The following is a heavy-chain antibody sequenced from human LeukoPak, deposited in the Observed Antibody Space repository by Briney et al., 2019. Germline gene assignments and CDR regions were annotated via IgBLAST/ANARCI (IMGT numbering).Heavy chain of an antibody. CDR2: IYPGDSDT. Sequence: GESLKISCKGSGYSFTSYWIGWVRQMPGKGLEWMGIIYPGDSDTRYSPSFQGQVTISADKSISTAYLQWSSLKASDTAMYYCARTFPYCSGGSCYGDAFDIWGQGTMVTVPS. D-gene: IGHD2-15*01. J-gene: IGHJ3*02. V-gene: IGHV5-51*01. CDR1: GYSFTSYW. CDR3: ARTFPYCSGGSCYGDAFDI.